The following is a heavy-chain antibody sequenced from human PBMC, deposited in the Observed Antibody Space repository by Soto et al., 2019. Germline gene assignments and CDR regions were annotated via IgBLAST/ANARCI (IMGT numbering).Heavy chain of an antibody. CDR3: ARAYYDTSGYRLDP. Sequence: QVQLQESGPGLVKPSETLSLTCTVSGGSISSYYWSWIRQPPGKGLEWIGYIYYSDSTNYNPPLTCRFIISVDSSRNQFSLRLSSVTAADTAVYYCARAYYDTSGYRLDPWGQGTLVPVSS. J-gene: IGHJ5*02. D-gene: IGHD3-22*01. V-gene: IGHV4-59*01. CDR1: GGSISSYY. CDR2: IYYSDST.